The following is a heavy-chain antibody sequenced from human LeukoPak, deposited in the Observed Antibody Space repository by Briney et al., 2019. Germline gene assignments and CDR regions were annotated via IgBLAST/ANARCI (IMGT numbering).Heavy chain of an antibody. CDR3: AKDESSGWYGGYYFDY. D-gene: IGHD6-19*01. CDR2: ISGSGGST. J-gene: IGHJ4*02. CDR1: GFTFSTYA. V-gene: IGHV3-23*01. Sequence: GGSLRLSCAASGFTFSTYAVNWVRQAPGKGLEWVSTISGSGGSTYYADSVKGRFTISRDNSKNTLYLQMNSLRAEDTAVYYCAKDESSGWYGGYYFDYWGQGTLVTVSS.